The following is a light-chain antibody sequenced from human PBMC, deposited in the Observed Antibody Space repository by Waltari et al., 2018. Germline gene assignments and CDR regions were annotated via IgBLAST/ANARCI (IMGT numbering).Light chain of an antibody. J-gene: IGLJ3*02. CDR3: CSYKRGATWV. Sequence: QSVLTQPASVSGSPGQSIPIPCTGTSSDVGGYDYVSWYQQSPGKAPKLIIYDVVKRPSGVSTRFSASKSDNTASLTISGLQAEDEGDYYCCSYKRGATWVFGGGTALTVL. CDR2: DVV. V-gene: IGLV2-14*03. CDR1: SSDVGGYDY.